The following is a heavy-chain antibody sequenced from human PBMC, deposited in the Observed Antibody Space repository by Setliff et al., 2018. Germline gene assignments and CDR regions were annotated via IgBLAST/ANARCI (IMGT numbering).Heavy chain of an antibody. D-gene: IGHD6-19*01. CDR2: ISSIGIAI. J-gene: IGHJ3*01. CDR1: GFTFSSCS. Sequence: SLRLSCAASGFTFSSCSMSWVRQAPGKGLEWVSNISSIGIAIFYADSVKGRFTISRDNAKNSLYLQMDSLRPEDTAVYYCAVTSLAVAGTDAFDFWGQGSMVTVSS. V-gene: IGHV3-48*04. CDR3: AVTSLAVAGTDAFDF.